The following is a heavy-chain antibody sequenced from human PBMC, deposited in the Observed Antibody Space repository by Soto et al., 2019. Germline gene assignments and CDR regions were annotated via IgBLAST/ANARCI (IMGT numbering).Heavy chain of an antibody. V-gene: IGHV3-30*18. J-gene: IGHJ3*01. CDR2: ISYDGSNK. CDR3: AKDFHWNDRSPSTSD. CDR1: GFTFSSYG. Sequence: HLGGSLRLSCAASGFTFSSYGMHWVRQAPGKGLEWVAVISYDGSNKYYADYVKGRFTISRDNSKNTLYLQMNSPRAEDMAVYYCAKDFHWNDRSPSTSDWGQGTMVTVSS. D-gene: IGHD1-1*01.